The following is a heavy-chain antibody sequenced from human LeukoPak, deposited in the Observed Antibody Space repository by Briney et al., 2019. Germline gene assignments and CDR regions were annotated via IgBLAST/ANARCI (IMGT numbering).Heavy chain of an antibody. Sequence: GGYLRLSCAASGFTFSSYWMHWVRQAPGQGLVWVSRINNDGSSTSYADSVKGRLTISRDNAKNTLYLQMNSLRAEDTAVYYCVRHCSSSSCYDYWGQGTLVTVSS. CDR1: GFTFSSYW. CDR3: VRHCSSSSCYDY. CDR2: INNDGSST. J-gene: IGHJ4*02. V-gene: IGHV3-74*01. D-gene: IGHD2-15*01.